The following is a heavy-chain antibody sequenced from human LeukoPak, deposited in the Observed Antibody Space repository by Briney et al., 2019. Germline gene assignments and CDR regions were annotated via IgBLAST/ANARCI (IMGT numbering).Heavy chain of an antibody. Sequence: HPGGSLRLSCSASGFIFSSYAMHWVRQAPGKGLEWVSGISASGGSTYYADSVKGRFTISRDNSKNTLYLEMNNLRAEDTAVFYCAKDGDQLTVTKLDYWGQGTLVTVSS. D-gene: IGHD4-17*01. CDR2: ISASGGST. J-gene: IGHJ4*02. CDR1: GFIFSSYA. CDR3: AKDGDQLTVTKLDY. V-gene: IGHV3-23*01.